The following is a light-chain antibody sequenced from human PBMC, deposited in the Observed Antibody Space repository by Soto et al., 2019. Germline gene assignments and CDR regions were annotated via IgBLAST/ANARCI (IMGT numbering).Light chain of an antibody. Sequence: MAMTQLHSTVPPSALNRVTPPSXASQSVSDYLAWYQQQPGRTPRLLMYDASKRATGIPARFSGSGSGTDFTLTISSLEPEDFAVYYCQQRSNWPLTFGGGTKVDI. CDR1: QSVSDY. CDR3: QQRSNWPLT. CDR2: DAS. V-gene: IGKV3-11*01. J-gene: IGKJ4*01.